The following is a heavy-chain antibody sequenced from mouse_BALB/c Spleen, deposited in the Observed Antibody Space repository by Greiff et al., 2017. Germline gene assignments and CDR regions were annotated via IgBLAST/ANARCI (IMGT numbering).Heavy chain of an antibody. CDR3: ARRDWDGAMDY. CDR1: GFNIKDTY. V-gene: IGHV14-3*02. J-gene: IGHJ4*01. Sequence: VQLKQSGAELVKPGASVKLSCTASGFNIKDTYMHWVKQRPEQGLEWIGRIDPANGNTKYDPKFQGKATITADTSSNTAYLQLSSLTSEDTAVYYCARRDWDGAMDYWGQGTSVTVSS. CDR2: IDPANGNT. D-gene: IGHD4-1*01.